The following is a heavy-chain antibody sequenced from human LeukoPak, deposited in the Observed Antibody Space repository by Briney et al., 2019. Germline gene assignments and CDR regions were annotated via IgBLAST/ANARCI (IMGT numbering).Heavy chain of an antibody. CDR2: IIPILGIA. J-gene: IGHJ6*04. CDR3: ARKSYYYGSGSPPGMDV. Sequence: GASVKVSCKASGGTFSSYAISWVRQAPGQGLEWMGRIIPILGIANYAQKFQGRVTITADKSTSTAYMELSSLRSEDTAVSYCARKSYYYGSGSPPGMDVGAKGPTVPVPS. V-gene: IGHV1-69*04. CDR1: GGTFSSYA. D-gene: IGHD3-10*01.